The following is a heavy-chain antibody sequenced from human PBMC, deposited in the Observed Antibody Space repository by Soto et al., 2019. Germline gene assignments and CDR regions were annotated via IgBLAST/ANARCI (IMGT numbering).Heavy chain of an antibody. CDR2: IMPVFRTP. J-gene: IGHJ6*02. V-gene: IGHV1-69*12. Sequence: QVQLEQSGAEVKKPGSSVKVSCKASGGTFRTAAISWVRQAPGQGLEWMGGIMPVFRTPDYAQKFQGRVTITADESTNTAYMELRGLRSDDTAVYYCARDNDRPQLGGNYYYILDVWGQGTTITVSS. CDR3: ARDNDRPQLGGNYYYILDV. D-gene: IGHD2-8*01. CDR1: GGTFRTAA.